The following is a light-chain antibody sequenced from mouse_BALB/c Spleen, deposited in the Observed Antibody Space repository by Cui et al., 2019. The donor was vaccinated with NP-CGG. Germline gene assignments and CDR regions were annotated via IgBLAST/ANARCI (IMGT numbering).Light chain of an antibody. V-gene: IGLV1*01. CDR1: TGAVTTSNY. CDR2: GTN. CDR3: ALWYSNHWV. Sequence: QAVVPQESALTTSPGETVTLTCRSSTGAVTTSNYANWVQEKPDHLFTGLMGGTNNRAPGVPARFSGSLIGDKAALTITGAQTEDEAMYFCALWYSNHWVFGGGTKLTVL. J-gene: IGLJ1*01.